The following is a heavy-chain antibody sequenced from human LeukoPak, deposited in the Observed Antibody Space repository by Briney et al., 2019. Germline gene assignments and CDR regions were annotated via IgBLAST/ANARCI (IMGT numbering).Heavy chain of an antibody. CDR1: GFTFSSYW. V-gene: IGHV3-7*01. CDR3: ARGGKELGYCSSTSCRNWFDP. D-gene: IGHD2-2*01. J-gene: IGHJ5*02. CDR2: IKQDGSEK. Sequence: GGSLRLSCAASGFTFSSYWMSWVRQAPGKGLEWVANIKQDGSEKYYVDSVKGRFTISRDNAKNSLYLQMNSLGAEDTAVYYCARGGKELGYCSSTSCRNWFDPWGQGTLVTVSS.